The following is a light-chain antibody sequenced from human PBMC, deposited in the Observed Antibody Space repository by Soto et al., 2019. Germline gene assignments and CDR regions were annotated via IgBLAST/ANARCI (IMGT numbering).Light chain of an antibody. CDR2: EVS. CDR1: SSDVGGYNY. Sequence: QSVLTQPASVSGSPGQSITISCTGTSSDVGGYNYVSWYQQHPGKAPKLMIYEVSNRPSGVSNRFSGSKSGNTASLTISGLQAEDEADYYCSSYTSSSTPHVVFDGGTKLTVL. V-gene: IGLV2-14*01. J-gene: IGLJ2*01. CDR3: SSYTSSSTPHVV.